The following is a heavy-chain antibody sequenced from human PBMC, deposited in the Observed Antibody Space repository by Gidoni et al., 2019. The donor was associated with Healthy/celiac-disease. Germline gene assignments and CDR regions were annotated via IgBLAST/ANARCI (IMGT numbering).Heavy chain of an antibody. J-gene: IGHJ4*02. CDR2: ISYDGSNK. Sequence: QVQLVESGGGVVQPGRSLRLSCAASGFTFSSYGMHWVRQAPGKGLVWVAVISYDGSNKYYADSVKGRFTISRDNSKNTLYLQMNSLRAEDTAVYYCANARGYSYSAIDYWGQGTLVTVS. D-gene: IGHD5-18*01. CDR1: GFTFSSYG. V-gene: IGHV3-30*18. CDR3: ANARGYSYSAIDY.